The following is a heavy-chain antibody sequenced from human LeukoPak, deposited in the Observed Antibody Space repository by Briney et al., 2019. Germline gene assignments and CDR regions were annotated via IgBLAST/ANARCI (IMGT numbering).Heavy chain of an antibody. Sequence: GGSLRLSCAASGFTFSSYEMNWVRQAPGKGLEWVSYISSSGSTIYYADSVKGRFTISRDNAKNSLYLQMNSLRAEDTAVYYCARDEVYCSSTSCYKYFDYWGQGALVTVSS. CDR1: GFTFSSYE. J-gene: IGHJ4*02. V-gene: IGHV3-48*03. CDR2: ISSSGSTI. D-gene: IGHD2-2*02. CDR3: ARDEVYCSSTSCYKYFDY.